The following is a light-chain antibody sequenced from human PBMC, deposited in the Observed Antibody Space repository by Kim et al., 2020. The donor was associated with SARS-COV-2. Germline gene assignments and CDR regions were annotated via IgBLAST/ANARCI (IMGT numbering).Light chain of an antibody. J-gene: IGKJ1*01. V-gene: IGKV3-15*01. CDR1: VSNY. CDR2: GAS. Sequence: VSNYLAWYQQKPGQAPRLLFSGASTRATGVPARFSGSGSETDFTLTISSLQSEDFAVYYCQQYNSWPRTFGQGTKVDIK. CDR3: QQYNSWPRT.